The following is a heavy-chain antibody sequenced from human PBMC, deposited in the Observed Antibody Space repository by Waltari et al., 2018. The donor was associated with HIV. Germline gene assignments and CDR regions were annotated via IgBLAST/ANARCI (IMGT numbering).Heavy chain of an antibody. CDR3: ARDLGAGSLRGTL. D-gene: IGHD3-10*01. V-gene: IGHV1-69*01. CDR2: ILPIFGVS. J-gene: IGHJ4*02. Sequence: QVQLVQSGAEVKKLGSSVKVSCEASGGTFSTYPIRWVRQAPGQGLEWMGGILPIFGVSNYAQKFQGRVTITADESTSTAYMELSSLRSEDTAVYYCARDLGAGSLRGTLWGQGTLVIVSS. CDR1: GGTFSTYP.